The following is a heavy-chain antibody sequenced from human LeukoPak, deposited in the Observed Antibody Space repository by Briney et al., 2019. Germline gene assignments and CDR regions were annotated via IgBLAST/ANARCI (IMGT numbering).Heavy chain of an antibody. J-gene: IGHJ6*03. CDR3: ARARGHRGYSGYDQLNLGLYYYYYYMDV. CDR2: MYYSGSS. D-gene: IGHD5-12*01. CDR1: GGSISSSSYY. V-gene: IGHV4-39*07. Sequence: PSETLSLTCNVSGGSISSSSYYWGWIRQPPGKGLEWIGSMYYSGSSYYNPSLKSRVTISVDTSKNQFSLKLSSVTAADTAVYYCARARGHRGYSGYDQLNLGLYYYYYYMDVWGKGTTVTISS.